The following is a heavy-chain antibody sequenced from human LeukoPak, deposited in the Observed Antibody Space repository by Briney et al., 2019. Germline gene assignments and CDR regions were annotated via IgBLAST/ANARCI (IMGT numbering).Heavy chain of an antibody. CDR2: IHYSGTT. Sequence: SETLSLTCTVSGDSITSRSYYWGWIRQAPGKGLEWIASIHYSGTTYYKPSLKSRITISVDTSKNQFSLKLSSVTAADTAVYYCARLPDYYSRHGAPGWGQGTLVTVSS. CDR3: ARLPDYYSRHGAPG. V-gene: IGHV4-39*07. J-gene: IGHJ4*02. D-gene: IGHD3-10*01. CDR1: GDSITSRSYY.